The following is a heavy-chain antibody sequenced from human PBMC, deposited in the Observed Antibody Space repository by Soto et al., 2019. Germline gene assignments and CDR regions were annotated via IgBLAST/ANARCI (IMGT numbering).Heavy chain of an antibody. CDR3: ARQGFGPLHGLVDV. CDR2: VHHSWGS. D-gene: IGHD3-10*01. V-gene: IGHV4-59*08. J-gene: IGHJ6*04. Sequence: QVQLQESGPGLVKPSETMSLSCTVSGGSISSYYWSWFRQSPGKRMEWIGYVHHSWGSSYNPSLPSRVAISLDTSKSQFSLKVTSVPATGTAVYYCARQGFGPLHGLVDVWGEGTTVTVSS. CDR1: GGSISSYY.